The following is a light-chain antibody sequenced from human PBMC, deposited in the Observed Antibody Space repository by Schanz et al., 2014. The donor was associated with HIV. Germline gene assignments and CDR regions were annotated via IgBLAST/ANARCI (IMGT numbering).Light chain of an antibody. CDR2: QAS. V-gene: IGKV1-5*03. J-gene: IGKJ2*02. Sequence: DIQMTQSPSTLSASVGDRVTITCRASQSIGSWLAWYQQRPGEAPKVLIYQASILENGVPSTFSGGGYGTEFTLTISSLQPDDFATYFCLQYDSDSWTFGQGTKLEIQ. CDR3: LQYDSDSWT. CDR1: QSIGSW.